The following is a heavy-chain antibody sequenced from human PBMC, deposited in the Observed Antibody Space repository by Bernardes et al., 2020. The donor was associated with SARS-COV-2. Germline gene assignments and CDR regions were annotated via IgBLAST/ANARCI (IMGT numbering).Heavy chain of an antibody. J-gene: IGHJ4*02. D-gene: IGHD2-2*01. CDR2: INHSVTA. CDR1: SDSFSDYY. Sequence: SETLSLTCAVYSDSFSDYYWAWVRQPPGKGLEWIGEINHSVTANYNPSLKSRVTISVDTSKNQFSLKLSSVTAADTALYYCARGYCSNSHCPKHDYWGQGTLVTVSS. CDR3: ARGYCSNSHCPKHDY. V-gene: IGHV4-34*01.